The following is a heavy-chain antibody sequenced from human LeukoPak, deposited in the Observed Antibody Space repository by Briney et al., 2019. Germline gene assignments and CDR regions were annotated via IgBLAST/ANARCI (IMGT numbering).Heavy chain of an antibody. CDR2: ISYDGSNK. V-gene: IGHV3-30-3*01. Sequence: GRSLRLSCAASGFTFSSYAMHWVRQAPGKGLEWVAVISYDGSNKYYADSVKGRFTISRDNSKNTLYLQMNSLRAEDTAVYYCATHSSGYPVYYFDYWGQGTLVTVSS. D-gene: IGHD3-22*01. CDR1: GFTFSSYA. CDR3: ATHSSGYPVYYFDY. J-gene: IGHJ4*02.